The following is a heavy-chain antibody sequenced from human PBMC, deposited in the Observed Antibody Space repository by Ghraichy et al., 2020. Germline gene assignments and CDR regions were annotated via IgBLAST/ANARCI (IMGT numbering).Heavy chain of an antibody. CDR2: ISANDGNT. V-gene: IGHV1-18*01. J-gene: IGHJ6*03. CDR1: RDTFSKYD. Sequence: ASVKVSCKASRDTFSKYDITWVRQAPGQGLEWLGWISANDGNTDYAQRVQGRVTLTTDTSTSTAYMELRSLPSDETAGYYCATATTAYDVWRGTQPTIRFYHYMDVWGKGTTVIVSS. D-gene: IGHD3-3*01. CDR3: ATATTAYDVWRGTQPTIRFYHYMDV.